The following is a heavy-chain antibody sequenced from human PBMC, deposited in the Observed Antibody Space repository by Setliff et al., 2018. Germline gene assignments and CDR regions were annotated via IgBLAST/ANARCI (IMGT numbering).Heavy chain of an antibody. J-gene: IGHJ1*01. CDR3: ARGNPAERYEY. Sequence: ASVKVSCKASGYNFKTYAISWVRQAPGQGLEWMGFISLYDGHTYYAQNFQGRLTVTTDTSTSTAYMELSSLRFDDTAVYYCARGNPAERYEYWGQGTLVTVSS. V-gene: IGHV1-18*01. D-gene: IGHD5-12*01. CDR1: GYNFKTYA. CDR2: ISLYDGHT.